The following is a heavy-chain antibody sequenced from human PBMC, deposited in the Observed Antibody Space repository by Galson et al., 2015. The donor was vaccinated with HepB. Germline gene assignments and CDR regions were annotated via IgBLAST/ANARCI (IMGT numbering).Heavy chain of an antibody. Sequence: SETLSLTCTVSGGSVSSGSYYWSWIRQPPGKGLEWIGYIYYSGSTNYNPSLKSRVTISVDTSKNQFSLKLSSVTAADTAVYYCARRWDRWGYYFGYWGQGTLVTVSS. CDR3: ARRWDRWGYYFGY. D-gene: IGHD4-23*01. J-gene: IGHJ4*02. V-gene: IGHV4-61*01. CDR1: GGSVSSGSYY. CDR2: IYYSGST.